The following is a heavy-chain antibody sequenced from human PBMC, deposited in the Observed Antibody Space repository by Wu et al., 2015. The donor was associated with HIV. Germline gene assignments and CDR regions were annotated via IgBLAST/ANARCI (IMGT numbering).Heavy chain of an antibody. CDR2: MNPDNGNT. J-gene: IGHJ3*01. CDR3: ARGLTGPSDDVGPSAT. CDR1: GYIFSNYD. V-gene: IGHV1-8*01. D-gene: IGHD5-12*01. Sequence: QVQLVQSGAEVKKPGASVRVSCQASGYIFSNYDINWVRQAPGQGLEWMGWMNPDNGNTAFAQKFQGRVTMTRNTSISTAYMELRSLRFDDAAVYYCARGLTGPSDDVGPSATWGHG.